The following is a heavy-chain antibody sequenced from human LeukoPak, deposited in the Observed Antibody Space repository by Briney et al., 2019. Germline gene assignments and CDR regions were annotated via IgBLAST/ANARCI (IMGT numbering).Heavy chain of an antibody. Sequence: SGGSLRLSCAASGFTLSTYAMSWVRQTPGKGLEWVAATSSSDAGTYHADSVRGRFTISRDNSKNTLYLQMNSLRAEDTAVYYCASLFQEDIVVVPAYYYYYMDVWGKGTTVTISS. CDR2: TSSSDAGT. J-gene: IGHJ6*03. D-gene: IGHD2-2*01. V-gene: IGHV3-23*01. CDR1: GFTLSTYA. CDR3: ASLFQEDIVVVPAYYYYYMDV.